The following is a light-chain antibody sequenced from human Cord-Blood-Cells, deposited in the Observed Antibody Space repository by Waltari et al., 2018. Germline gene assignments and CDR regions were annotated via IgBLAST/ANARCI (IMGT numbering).Light chain of an antibody. V-gene: IGLV2-14*01. CDR2: EVS. J-gene: IGLJ1*01. CDR1: SSDVGGYNY. Sequence: QSALTQPASVSGSPGQSITISCTGTSSDVGGYNYVSWYQQHPGKAPKLMIYEVSNRPSWVSNPFSGSKSGNTASLTISGLQAEDEADYYCSSYTSSSTYVFGTGTKVTVL. CDR3: SSYTSSSTYV.